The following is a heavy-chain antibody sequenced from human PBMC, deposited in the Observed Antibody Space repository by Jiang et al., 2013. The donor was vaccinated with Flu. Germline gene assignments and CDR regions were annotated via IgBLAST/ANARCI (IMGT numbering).Heavy chain of an antibody. V-gene: IGHV4-39*07. D-gene: IGHD3-10*01. CDR2: IYYSGST. CDR3: ASQYWDHGSGSYYMNH. J-gene: IGHJ5*02. Sequence: GSGLVKPSETLSLTCTVSGASFSGSNSYWGWIRQPPGKGLEWIGSIYYSGSTYYNPSLKSRVTISLDTSKKQFSLKLNSVTAADTAVYYCASQYWDHGSGSYYMNHWGQGTLVTVSS. CDR1: GASFSGSNSY.